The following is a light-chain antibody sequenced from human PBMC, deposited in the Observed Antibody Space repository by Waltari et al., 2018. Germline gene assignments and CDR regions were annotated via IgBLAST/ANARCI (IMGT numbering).Light chain of an antibody. CDR1: QSLTNS. Sequence: DIQMTQSPASLAASLGDRVTITCRPSQSLTNSLNWDQQKSGEPPKPLISATSSFQSGVPSRFSGSGSGTDFTLTITHLQPEDVATYFCQQSHSPPFTFGPGTKV. J-gene: IGKJ3*01. CDR2: ATS. CDR3: QQSHSPPFT. V-gene: IGKV1-39*01.